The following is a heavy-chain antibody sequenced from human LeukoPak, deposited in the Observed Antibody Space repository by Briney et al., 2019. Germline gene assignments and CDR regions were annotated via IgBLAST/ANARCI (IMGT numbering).Heavy chain of an antibody. CDR3: ARDQRSGTSGYYPYYFDH. D-gene: IGHD3-22*01. CDR1: GFTFSNYT. J-gene: IGHJ4*02. CDR2: ISYDGSNK. Sequence: GGSLRLSCAASGFTFSNYTMHWVRQAPGKGLEWMAVISYDGSNKYYADSVKGRFTIYRDNSKNTLYLQMNSLRAEDTAVYYCARDQRSGTSGYYPYYFDHWGQGTLVTVSS. V-gene: IGHV3-30-3*01.